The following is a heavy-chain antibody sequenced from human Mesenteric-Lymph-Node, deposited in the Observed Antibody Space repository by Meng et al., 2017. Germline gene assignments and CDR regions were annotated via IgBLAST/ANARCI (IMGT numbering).Heavy chain of an antibody. D-gene: IGHD4-17*01. CDR1: GFTFSSYS. V-gene: IGHV3-21*01. J-gene: IGHJ4*02. CDR2: ISSSSSYI. CDR3: AREDYGDYKNYFDY. Sequence: GESLKISCAASGFTFSSYSMNWVRQAPGKGLEWVSSISSSSSYIYYADSVKGRFTISRDNAKNSLYLQMNSLRAEDTAVYYCAREDYGDYKNYFDYWGQGTLVTVSS.